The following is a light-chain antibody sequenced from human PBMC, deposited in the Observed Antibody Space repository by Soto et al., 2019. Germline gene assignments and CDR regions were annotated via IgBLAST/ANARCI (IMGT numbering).Light chain of an antibody. J-gene: IGLJ2*01. CDR3: SSSTSSSTVV. V-gene: IGLV2-14*01. CDR2: DVS. Sequence: QSALTQPASVSGSPGQSITISCTGTSSDVGGYNYVSWYQQHPGKAPKLMIYDVSNRPSGVSNRFSGSKSGNTASLTISGLDAEDAGDYYCSSSTSSSTVVFGGGTKLTVL. CDR1: SSDVGGYNY.